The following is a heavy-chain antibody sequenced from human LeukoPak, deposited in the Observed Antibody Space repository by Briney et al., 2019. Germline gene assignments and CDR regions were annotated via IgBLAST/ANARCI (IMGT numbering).Heavy chain of an antibody. CDR1: GFTFSSYG. CDR2: IWYDGSNK. D-gene: IGHD6-13*01. Sequence: GGSLRLSCAASGFTFSSYGMHWVRQAPGKGLEWVAVIWYDGSNKYYADSVKGRFTISRDNSKNTLYLQMNSLRAEGTAVYYCARAGGSSSWYYFDYWGQGTLVTVSS. V-gene: IGHV3-33*01. J-gene: IGHJ4*02. CDR3: ARAGGSSSWYYFDY.